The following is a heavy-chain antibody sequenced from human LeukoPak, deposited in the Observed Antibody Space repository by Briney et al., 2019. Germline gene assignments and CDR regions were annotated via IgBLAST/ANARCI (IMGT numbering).Heavy chain of an antibody. J-gene: IGHJ4*02. CDR1: GFTFSSYW. V-gene: IGHV3-7*01. D-gene: IGHD3-10*01. CDR2: IKQDGSEK. Sequence: PGGSLRLSCAASGFTFSSYWMSWVRQAPGKRLEWVANIKQDGSEKYYVDSVKGRFTISRDNAKNSLYLQMNSLRAEDTAVYYCARDPAMVRGVIPNWDQGTLVTVSS. CDR3: ARDPAMVRGVIPN.